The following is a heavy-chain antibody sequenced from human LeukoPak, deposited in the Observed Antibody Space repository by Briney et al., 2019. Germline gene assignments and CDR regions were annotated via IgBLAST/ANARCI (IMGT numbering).Heavy chain of an antibody. V-gene: IGHV4-34*01. CDR1: GGSFSGYY. D-gene: IGHD5-24*01. CDR3: ARDMGDGYNRLPYYFDY. CDR2: INHSGST. Sequence: SSETLSLTCAVYGGSFSGYYWSWIRQPPGKGLEWIGEINHSGSTNYNPSLKSRVTISVDTSKNQFSLKLSSVTAADTAVYYCARDMGDGYNRLPYYFDYWGQGTLVTVSS. J-gene: IGHJ4*02.